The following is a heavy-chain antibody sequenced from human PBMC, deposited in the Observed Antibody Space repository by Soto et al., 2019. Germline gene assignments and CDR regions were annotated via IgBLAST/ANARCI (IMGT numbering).Heavy chain of an antibody. CDR2: INHSGST. D-gene: IGHD5-18*01. J-gene: IGHJ6*02. CDR1: GGSFSGYY. CDR3: ARGEGDRYGYLYYYYYVMDV. Sequence: SETLSLTCAVYGGSFSGYYWSWIRQPPGKGLEWIGEINHSGSTNYNPSLKSRVTTSVDTSKNQFSLKLSSVTAADTAVYYCARGEGDRYGYLYYYYYVMDVWGQGTPVTFYS. V-gene: IGHV4-34*01.